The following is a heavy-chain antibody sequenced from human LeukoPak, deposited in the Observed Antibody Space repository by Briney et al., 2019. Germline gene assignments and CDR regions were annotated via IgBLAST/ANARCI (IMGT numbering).Heavy chain of an antibody. V-gene: IGHV1-69*04. CDR1: GGTFSSYT. D-gene: IGHD3-22*01. CDR3: ARDPPGYDSSGYYQGTEWFDP. CDR2: IIPILGIA. Sequence: ASVKVSCKASGGTFSSYTISWVRQAPGQGLEWMGRIIPILGIANYAQKFQGRVTITADKSTSTAYMELSSLRSEDTAVYYCARDPPGYDSSGYYQGTEWFDPWGQGTLVTVSS. J-gene: IGHJ5*02.